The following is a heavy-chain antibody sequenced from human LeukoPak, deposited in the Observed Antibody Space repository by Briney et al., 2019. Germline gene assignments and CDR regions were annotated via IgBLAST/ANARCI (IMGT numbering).Heavy chain of an antibody. J-gene: IGHJ4*02. CDR1: GGSISSYY. CDR2: INHSGST. Sequence: PSETLSLTCTISGGSISSYYWSWIRQPPGKGLEWIGEINHSGSTNYNPSLKSRVTISVDTSKNQFSLKLSSVTAADTAVYYCARAGTYYDFWSGYSIVGYFDYWGQGTLVTVSS. D-gene: IGHD3-3*01. V-gene: IGHV4-34*01. CDR3: ARAGTYYDFWSGYSIVGYFDY.